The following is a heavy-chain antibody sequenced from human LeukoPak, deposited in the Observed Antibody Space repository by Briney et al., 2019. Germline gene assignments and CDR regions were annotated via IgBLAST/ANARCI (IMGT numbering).Heavy chain of an antibody. CDR3: ASFGDDRGAFDI. CDR1: GGTFSSYT. J-gene: IGHJ3*02. V-gene: IGHV1-69*10. CDR2: TIPVLNIA. Sequence: GASVKVSCKASGGTFSSYTISWMRQAPGQGLEWMGGTIPVLNIAQYAQKFQGRVTITTDRSTNTAYMELSSLRSDDTAVYYCASFGDDRGAFDIWGQGTMVTVSS. D-gene: IGHD3-22*01.